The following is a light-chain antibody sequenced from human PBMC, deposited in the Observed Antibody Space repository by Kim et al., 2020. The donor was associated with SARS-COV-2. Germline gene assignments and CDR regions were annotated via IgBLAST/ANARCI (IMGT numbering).Light chain of an antibody. V-gene: IGKV1-27*01. CDR3: QKYNRAPWT. Sequence: VSVGDRDTITGRGSQGITNSLSLYQQKPGKVPQLLIYAASALQSGVPSRFSGSGSGTDFTLTISSLQPEDVATYYCQKYNRAPWTFGQGTKVDIK. CDR2: AAS. J-gene: IGKJ1*01. CDR1: QGITNS.